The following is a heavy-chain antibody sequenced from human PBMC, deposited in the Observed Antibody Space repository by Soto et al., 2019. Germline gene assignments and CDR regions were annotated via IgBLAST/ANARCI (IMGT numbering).Heavy chain of an antibody. Sequence: GASVKVSCKASAYSFTTYRIHWVRQAPGQGLEWMGLINPDAGATNYAQRFQGRLRLTRDTSTSTVYMELRSLRFDDTAVYYCARGDIVLVPASEGNWFDPWGQGTLVTV. D-gene: IGHD2-2*01. V-gene: IGHV1-46*01. CDR3: ARGDIVLVPASEGNWFDP. CDR2: INPDAGAT. CDR1: AYSFTTYR. J-gene: IGHJ5*02.